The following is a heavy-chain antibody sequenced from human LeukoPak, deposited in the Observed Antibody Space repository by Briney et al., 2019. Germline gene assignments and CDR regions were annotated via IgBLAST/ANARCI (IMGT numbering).Heavy chain of an antibody. J-gene: IGHJ6*03. D-gene: IGHD3-10*01. CDR2: IGYDGSNK. CDR3: SCDGAYGSGSSPPYYYYMDV. Sequence: GGSLRLSCAASGFTFSDAWMTWVRQAPGKGLEWVTFIGYDGSNKYFADSVKGRFTISRDNPKNTLYLEMNSLRVEDTAVYYCSCDGAYGSGSSPPYYYYMDVWGKGTTVTVSS. V-gene: IGHV3-30*02. CDR1: GFTFSDAW.